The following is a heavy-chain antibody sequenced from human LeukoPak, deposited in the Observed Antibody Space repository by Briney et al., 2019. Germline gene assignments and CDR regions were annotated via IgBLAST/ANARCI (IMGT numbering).Heavy chain of an antibody. CDR2: INHSGST. D-gene: IGHD2-15*01. V-gene: IGHV4-34*01. CDR1: GGSFSGYY. J-gene: IGHJ4*02. CDR3: ARGVRVGPDY. Sequence: SETLSLTCAVYGGSFSGYYWSWTRQPPGKGLEWIGEINHSGSTNYNPSLKSRVTISVDTSKNQFSLKLSSVTAADTAVYYCARGVRVGPDYWGQGTLVTVSS.